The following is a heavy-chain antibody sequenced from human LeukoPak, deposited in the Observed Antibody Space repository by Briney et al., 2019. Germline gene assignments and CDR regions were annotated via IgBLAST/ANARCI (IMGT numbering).Heavy chain of an antibody. CDR1: GFTFGDYA. J-gene: IGHJ4*02. D-gene: IGHD3-3*01. CDR2: IRSKAYGGTT. CDR3: TRAPLEDFWSGYYDY. Sequence: GGSLRLSCTASGFTFGDYAMSWVRQAPGKGLEWVGFIRSKAYGGTTEYAASVKGRLTISRDDSKSIAYLQMNSLKTEDTAVYYCTRAPLEDFWSGYYDYWGQGTLVTVSS. V-gene: IGHV3-49*04.